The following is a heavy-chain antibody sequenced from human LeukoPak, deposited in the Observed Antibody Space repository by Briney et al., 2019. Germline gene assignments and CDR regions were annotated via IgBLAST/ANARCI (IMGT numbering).Heavy chain of an antibody. J-gene: IGHJ6*02. CDR2: ISGSGGST. CDR1: GFTFSSYA. D-gene: IGHD6-13*01. Sequence: GGSLRLSCAASGFTFSSYAMSWVRQAPGKGLEWVSAISGSGGSTYYADSVKGRFTISRDNSKNTLYLQMNSLRAEDTAVYYCATTPSSSWSDYGMDVWGQGTTVTVSS. CDR3: ATTPSSSWSDYGMDV. V-gene: IGHV3-23*01.